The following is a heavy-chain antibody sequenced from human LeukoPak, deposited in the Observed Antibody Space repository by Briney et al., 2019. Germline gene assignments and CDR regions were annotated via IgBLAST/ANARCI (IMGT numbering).Heavy chain of an antibody. Sequence: GASVKVSCKASGYTFTSYDINWVRHATGQGLEWMGWMSPNSGDTGYAQKFQGRVTMTRDTSISTAYMELTSLRSEDTAMYYCARLPYGGAVAGTADYWGQGTLVTVSS. CDR3: ARLPYGGAVAGTADY. J-gene: IGHJ4*02. V-gene: IGHV1-8*01. CDR2: MSPNSGDT. CDR1: GYTFTSYD. D-gene: IGHD6-19*01.